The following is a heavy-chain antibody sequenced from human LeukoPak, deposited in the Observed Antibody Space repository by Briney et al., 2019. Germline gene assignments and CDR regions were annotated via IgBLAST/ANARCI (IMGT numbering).Heavy chain of an antibody. V-gene: IGHV4-4*07. D-gene: IGHD3-22*01. J-gene: IGHJ4*02. CDR3: ARDDSSRDDSGGYHY. CDR2: IHMSGST. CDR1: GDSINSYH. Sequence: PSETLSLTCTASGDSINSYHWSWIRQPAGKGLEWIGRIHMSGSTNYNPSLRSRVAISIDNSKNQFSLKLKSVTAADTAVYYCARDDSSRDDSGGYHYWGQGTLVTISS.